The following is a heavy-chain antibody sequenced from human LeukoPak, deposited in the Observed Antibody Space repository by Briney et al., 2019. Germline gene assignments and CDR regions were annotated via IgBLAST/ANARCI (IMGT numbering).Heavy chain of an antibody. Sequence: PSETLSLTCTVSGGSISSYYWSWIRQPPGKGLEWIGYIYHSGSTNYNPSLTSRVTISVDTSKNQFSLKLSSVTADDTAVYYCARMNDYGGNCFDPWGQGTLVTVSS. CDR3: ARMNDYGGNCFDP. V-gene: IGHV4-59*13. CDR2: IYHSGST. J-gene: IGHJ5*02. CDR1: GGSISSYY. D-gene: IGHD4-23*01.